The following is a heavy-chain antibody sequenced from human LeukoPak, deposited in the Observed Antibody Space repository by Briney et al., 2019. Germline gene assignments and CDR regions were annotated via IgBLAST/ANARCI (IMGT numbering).Heavy chain of an antibody. V-gene: IGHV4-61*02. J-gene: IGHJ5*02. CDR1: GGSISSGSYY. CDR2: IYTSGST. Sequence: SQTLSLTCTVSGGSISSGSYYWSWIRQPAGKGLEWIGRIYTSGSTNYNPSLKSRVTISVDTPKNQFSLKLSSVTAADTAVYYCARGAGPPRDWFDPWGQGTLVTVSS. D-gene: IGHD6-19*01. CDR3: ARGAGPPRDWFDP.